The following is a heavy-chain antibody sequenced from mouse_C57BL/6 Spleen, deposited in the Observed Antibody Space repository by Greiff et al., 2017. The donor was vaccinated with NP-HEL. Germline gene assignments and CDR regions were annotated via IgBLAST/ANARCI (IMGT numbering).Heavy chain of an antibody. CDR1: GFTFSDYY. D-gene: IGHD1-1*01. Sequence: EVQLVESGGGLVQPGGSLKLSCAASGFTFSDYYMYWVRQTPEKRLEWVAYISNGGGSTYYPDTVKGRFTISRDNAKNTLYLQMSRLKSEDTAMYYCARHGTTVFDYWGQGTTLTVSS. V-gene: IGHV5-12*01. CDR3: ARHGTTVFDY. CDR2: ISNGGGST. J-gene: IGHJ2*01.